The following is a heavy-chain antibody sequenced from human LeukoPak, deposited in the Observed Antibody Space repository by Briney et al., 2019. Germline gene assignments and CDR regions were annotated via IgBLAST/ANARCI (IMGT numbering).Heavy chain of an antibody. J-gene: IGHJ4*02. Sequence: ASVEVSCKASGYTFTGYYMHWVRQAPGQGLEWMGWINPNSGGTDFAQKFQGRVTMSRDTSINTAYMELSSLRSDDTAVYYCARTRGSNWYFGFDYWGQGTLVTVSS. CDR1: GYTFTGYY. D-gene: IGHD6-13*01. CDR3: ARTRGSNWYFGFDY. V-gene: IGHV1-2*02. CDR2: INPNSGGT.